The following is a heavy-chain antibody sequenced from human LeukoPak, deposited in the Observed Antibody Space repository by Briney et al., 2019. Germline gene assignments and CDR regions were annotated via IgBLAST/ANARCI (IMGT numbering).Heavy chain of an antibody. J-gene: IGHJ4*02. CDR1: GFTFSSYS. CDR2: ISSSSSYI. D-gene: IGHD6-6*01. Sequence: GGSLRLSCAASGFTFSSYSMNWVRQAPGKGLEWVSSISSSSSYIYYADSVKGRFTISRDNAKNSLYLQMNSLRAEDTAVYYCARGPSSSSHFDYWGQGTLVTVSS. CDR3: ARGPSSSSHFDY. V-gene: IGHV3-21*01.